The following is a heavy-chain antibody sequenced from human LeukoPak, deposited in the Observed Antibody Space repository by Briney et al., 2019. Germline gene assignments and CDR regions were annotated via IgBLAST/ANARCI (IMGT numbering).Heavy chain of an antibody. V-gene: IGHV3-30*03. CDR3: ARGYSSSWLGYFDY. J-gene: IGHJ4*02. Sequence: PGGSLRLSCVASGFTFSSYGIPWVRQAPGKGLEWVAVVSSDGSIKYNADSVKGRFTISRDTSKNTVYLQMNSLGAEDTAFYYCARGYSSSWLGYFDYWGQGTLVTVSS. D-gene: IGHD6-13*01. CDR2: VSSDGSIK. CDR1: GFTFSSYG.